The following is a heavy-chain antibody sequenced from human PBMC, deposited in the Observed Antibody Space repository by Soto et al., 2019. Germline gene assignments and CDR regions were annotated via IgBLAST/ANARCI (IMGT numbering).Heavy chain of an antibody. CDR3: AKLGHIAVVTAWFDY. Sequence: QVQLVESGGGLVQPGRSLRLSCEGSGFTFSKLGMHWVRQAPGKGLEWVAVMSSDGRNEYYADSVKGRFTISRDNSNSTLYLQMSSLRPEDTAVYYCAKLGHIAVVTAWFDYWGQGTLVTVSS. V-gene: IGHV3-30*18. D-gene: IGHD2-21*02. J-gene: IGHJ4*02. CDR2: MSSDGRNE. CDR1: GFTFSKLG.